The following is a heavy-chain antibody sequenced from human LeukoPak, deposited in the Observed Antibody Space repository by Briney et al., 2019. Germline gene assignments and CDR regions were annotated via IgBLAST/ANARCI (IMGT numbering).Heavy chain of an antibody. CDR3: ARGGWLRVVPAAILSAFDI. J-gene: IGHJ3*02. Sequence: PSETLSLTCTVSGGSISSSSYYWGWIRQPPGKGLEWIGSIYYSGSTYYNPSLKSRVTISVDTSKNQFSLKLSSVTAADTAVYYCARGGWLRVVPAAILSAFDIWGQGTMVTVSS. D-gene: IGHD2-2*02. CDR2: IYYSGST. V-gene: IGHV4-39*01. CDR1: GGSISSSSYY.